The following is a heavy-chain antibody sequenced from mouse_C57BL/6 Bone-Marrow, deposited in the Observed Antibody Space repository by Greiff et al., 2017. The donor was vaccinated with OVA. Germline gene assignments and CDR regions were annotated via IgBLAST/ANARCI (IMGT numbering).Heavy chain of an antibody. CDR1: GYTFTSYW. V-gene: IGHV1-69*01. Sequence: QVQLQQPGAELVMPGASVKLSCKASGYTFTSYWMHWVKQRPGQGLEWIGEIDPSDSYTNYNQKFKGKSTLTVDKSSSTAYMQLSSLTSEDSAVYYCAIEDYYGSSLDYWGQGTTLTVSS. CDR3: AIEDYYGSSLDY. J-gene: IGHJ2*01. CDR2: IDPSDSYT. D-gene: IGHD1-1*01.